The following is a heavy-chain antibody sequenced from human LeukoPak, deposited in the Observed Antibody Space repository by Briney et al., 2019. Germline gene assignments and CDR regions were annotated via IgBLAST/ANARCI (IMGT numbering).Heavy chain of an antibody. J-gene: IGHJ4*02. CDR3: ARETGGGDSYGV. CDR2: IYHTGRS. CDR1: GGSISGGDYY. D-gene: IGHD5-18*01. V-gene: IGHV4-31*03. Sequence: SETLSLTCTVSGGSISGGDYYWSWIRQHPGRGLEWIGYIYHTGRSSFNPSLTSRTTISVDTSQNQFSLTLNSMTPADSAVYYCARETGGGDSYGVWGQGILVTVSS.